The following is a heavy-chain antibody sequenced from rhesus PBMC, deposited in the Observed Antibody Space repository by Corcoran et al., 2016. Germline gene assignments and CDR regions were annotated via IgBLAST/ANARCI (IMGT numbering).Heavy chain of an antibody. CDR2: IGATSDTT. Sequence: QVQLQESGPGLVKPSETLSLTCAVSGGSVSNNNWWTWIRQSPGKGLEWIGNIGATSDTTHYNPSLKSRVTISKDTSKMQFSLNLSSATVADTAVYYCAATGDDTSTYRPFQFWGQGAL. CDR1: GGSVSNNNW. J-gene: IGHJ1*01. CDR3: AATGDDTSTYRPFQF. D-gene: IGHD6-43*01. V-gene: IGHV4-65*02.